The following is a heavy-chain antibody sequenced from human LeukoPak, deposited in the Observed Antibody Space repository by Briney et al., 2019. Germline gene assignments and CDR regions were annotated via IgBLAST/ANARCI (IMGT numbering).Heavy chain of an antibody. D-gene: IGHD2-15*01. Sequence: PGGSLRLSCEASGFTFSGYAMRWVRHAPGKGLEWVSSINAFGARTYYADSVKGRFTISRDNSKNTLYLQMNSLRAEDTALYYCAKVALGYCSGSSCYYFDYGGQGTLVTVSS. CDR1: GFTFSGYA. V-gene: IGHV3-23*01. CDR3: AKVALGYCSGSSCYYFDY. J-gene: IGHJ4*02. CDR2: INAFGART.